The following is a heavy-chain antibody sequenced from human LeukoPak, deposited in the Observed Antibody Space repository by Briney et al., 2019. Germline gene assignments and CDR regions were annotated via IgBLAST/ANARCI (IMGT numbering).Heavy chain of an antibody. J-gene: IGHJ4*02. CDR2: IYYSGST. D-gene: IGHD3-22*01. CDR3: ARGDYYDYRGSYLDY. CDR1: GGSISSGDHY. V-gene: IGHV4-30-4*01. Sequence: PSQTLSLTCTVSGGSISSGDHYWSWIRQPPGKGLEYIGYIYYSGSTYYNPSLKSRVTISVDTSKNQFSLKLSSVTAADTAVYYCARGDYYDYRGSYLDYWGQGTLVTVSS.